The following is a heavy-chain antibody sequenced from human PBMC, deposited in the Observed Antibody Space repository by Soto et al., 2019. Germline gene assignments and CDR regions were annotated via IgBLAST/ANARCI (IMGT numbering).Heavy chain of an antibody. Sequence: SETLCLTCSVSGDSVGGGGDYWNWIRQHPGRGLEWIGHIYYSGSTNYNPSLKSRVTISVDTSKNQFSLKLSSVTAADTAVYYCARLKVAAAYFDYWGQGTLVTVSS. V-gene: IGHV4-61*08. CDR1: GDSVGGGGDY. CDR2: IYYSGST. CDR3: ARLKVAAAYFDY. J-gene: IGHJ4*02. D-gene: IGHD6-13*01.